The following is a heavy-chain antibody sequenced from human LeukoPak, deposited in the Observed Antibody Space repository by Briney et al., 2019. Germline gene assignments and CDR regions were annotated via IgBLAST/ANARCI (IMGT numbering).Heavy chain of an antibody. CDR2: IYYSGST. CDR3: ASARLGSGLEGAFDI. J-gene: IGHJ3*02. Sequence: SETLSLTCTVSGGSISSDFWSWIRQPPGKGLEWIGYIYYSGSTNYNPSLKSRVTISVDTSKNQFSLKLSSVTAADTAVYYCASARLGSGLEGAFDIWGQGTMVTVSS. D-gene: IGHD6-25*01. CDR1: GGSISSDF. V-gene: IGHV4-59*01.